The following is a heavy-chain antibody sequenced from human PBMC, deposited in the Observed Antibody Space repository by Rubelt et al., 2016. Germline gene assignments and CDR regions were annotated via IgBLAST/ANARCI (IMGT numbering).Heavy chain of an antibody. V-gene: IGHV4-39*01. CDR3: AFSCQHIAADY. D-gene: IGHD2-2*01. J-gene: IGHJ4*02. CDR2: IYYSGRA. CDR1: GGSISSGGYY. Sequence: QVQLQESGPGLVKPSQTLSLTCTVSGGSISSGGYYWSWIRQHPGKGLEWIGSIYYSGRAYYNPSLKIRVTISVDTSKNQFSLKLSSVTAADTAVYYCAFSCQHIAADYWGQGTLVTVSS.